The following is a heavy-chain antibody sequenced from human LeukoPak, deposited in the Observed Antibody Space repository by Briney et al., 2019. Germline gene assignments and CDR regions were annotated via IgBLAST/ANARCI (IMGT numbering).Heavy chain of an antibody. CDR2: VYYSGST. V-gene: IGHV4-59*02. D-gene: IGHD2-8*01. J-gene: IGHJ3*02. CDR3: AREVMAKRRAFDI. Sequence: PSETLSLTCTLFDDSVSGYYWSWIRQPPGKGLEWIGYVYYSGSTNYNPSLKSRVSISVDTSKNQFSLMLTSVTAADTAVYYCAREVMAKRRAFDIWGQGTVVTVSS. CDR1: DDSVSGYY.